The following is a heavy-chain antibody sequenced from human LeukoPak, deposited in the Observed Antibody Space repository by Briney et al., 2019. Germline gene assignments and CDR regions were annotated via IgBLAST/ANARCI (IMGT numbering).Heavy chain of an antibody. CDR1: GGSISSSTW. V-gene: IGHV4-4*02. Sequence: SETLSLTCAVSGGSISSSTWWSWVRQPPEKGLEWIGEINHSGSTDYNPSLKSRVTISVDKSNNQFSLKLNSVTAADTAVYYCARKQWLAVADWGQGTLVTVSS. D-gene: IGHD6-19*01. CDR3: ARKQWLAVAD. J-gene: IGHJ4*02. CDR2: INHSGST.